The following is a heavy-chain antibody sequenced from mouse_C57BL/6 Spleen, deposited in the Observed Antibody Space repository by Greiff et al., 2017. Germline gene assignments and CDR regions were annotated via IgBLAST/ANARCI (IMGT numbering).Heavy chain of an antibody. Sequence: EVHLVESGPGLVKPSQSLSLTCSVTGYSITSGYYWNWIRQFPGNKLEWMGYISYDGSNNYNPSLKNRISITLDTSKNQFFLKLNSVTTEDTATYYCARAGPYYAMDYWGQGTSVTVSS. D-gene: IGHD4-1*01. J-gene: IGHJ4*01. V-gene: IGHV3-6*01. CDR2: ISYDGSN. CDR3: ARAGPYYAMDY. CDR1: GYSITSGYY.